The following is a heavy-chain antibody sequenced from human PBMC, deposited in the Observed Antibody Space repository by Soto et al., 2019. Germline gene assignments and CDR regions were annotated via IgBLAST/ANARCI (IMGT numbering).Heavy chain of an antibody. D-gene: IGHD7-27*01. Sequence: GGSLRLSCAASGFTFSSYAMSWVRQAPGKGLEWVSVISGSGGSTYYADSVKGRFTISRDNSKNTLYLQMGSLRAEDMAVYYCARALGYAFDIWGQGTMVTVSS. J-gene: IGHJ3*02. CDR1: GFTFSSYA. V-gene: IGHV3-23*01. CDR3: ARALGYAFDI. CDR2: ISGSGGST.